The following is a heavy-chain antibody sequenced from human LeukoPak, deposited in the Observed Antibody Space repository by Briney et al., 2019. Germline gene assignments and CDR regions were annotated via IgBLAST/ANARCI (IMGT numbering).Heavy chain of an antibody. CDR1: GSSLSTSGMC. Sequence: ESGPALVKPTQTLTLTCTFSGSSLSTSGMCVSWIRQPPGKALEWLARIDWDDDKYYSTSLKTRLTISKDTSKNQVVLTMTNMDPVDTATYYCARYYYDSSGYPRFDYWGQGTLVTVSS. V-gene: IGHV2-70*11. CDR3: ARYYYDSSGYPRFDY. CDR2: IDWDDDK. J-gene: IGHJ4*02. D-gene: IGHD3-22*01.